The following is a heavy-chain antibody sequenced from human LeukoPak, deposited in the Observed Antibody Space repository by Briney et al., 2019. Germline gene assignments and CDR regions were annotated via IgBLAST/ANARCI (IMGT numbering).Heavy chain of an antibody. J-gene: IGHJ2*01. CDR2: ISGSGGST. CDR3: ASPRGYCSSTSCYAGDWYFDL. D-gene: IGHD2-2*01. Sequence: GGSLRLSCAASGFTFSSYAMSWARQAPGKGLEWVSAISGSGGSTYYADSVKGRLTISRDNSKNTLYLQMNSLRAEDTAVYYCASPRGYCSSTSCYAGDWYFDLWGRGTLVTVSS. V-gene: IGHV3-23*01. CDR1: GFTFSSYA.